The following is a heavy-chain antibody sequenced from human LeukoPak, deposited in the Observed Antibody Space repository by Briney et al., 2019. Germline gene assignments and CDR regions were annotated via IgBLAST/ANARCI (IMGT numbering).Heavy chain of an antibody. CDR3: AGAGGGYSGYSWFDP. V-gene: IGHV4-34*01. Sequence: PSETLSLTCAVYGGSFSGYYWSWIRQPPGKGLEWIGEINHSGSTNYNPSLKSRVTISVDTSKNQFSLKLSSVTAADTAVYYCAGAGGGYSGYSWFDPWGQGTLVTVSS. J-gene: IGHJ5*02. CDR1: GGSFSGYY. D-gene: IGHD5-12*01. CDR2: INHSGST.